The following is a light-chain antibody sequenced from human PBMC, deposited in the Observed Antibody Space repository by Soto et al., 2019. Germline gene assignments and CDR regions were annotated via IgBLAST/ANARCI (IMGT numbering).Light chain of an antibody. CDR3: HQYDRFPYT. V-gene: IGKV1-5*03. CDR2: KAS. Sequence: DIQMTQSPSTLSASVGDTVTITCRASQSLSYWLAWYQQKPGQAPKLLIHKASTLESGGPSRFSGSGSGTEFTLTVSSLQPDDFATFYCHQYDRFPYTFGQGTKLELK. J-gene: IGKJ2*01. CDR1: QSLSYW.